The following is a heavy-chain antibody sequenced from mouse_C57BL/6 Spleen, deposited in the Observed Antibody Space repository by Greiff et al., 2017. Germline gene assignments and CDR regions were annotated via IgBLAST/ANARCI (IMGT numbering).Heavy chain of an antibody. Sequence: VQRVESGAELARPGASVKLSCKASGYTFTSYGISWVKQRTGQGLEWIGEIYPRSGNTYYNEKFKGKATLTADKSSSTAYMELRSLTSEDSAVYFCASGGKENYARDNGGKGPSAPV. CDR3: ASGGKENYARDN. D-gene: IGHD1-1*01. J-gene: IGHJ4*01. CDR1: GYTFTSYG. V-gene: IGHV1-81*01. CDR2: IYPRSGNT.